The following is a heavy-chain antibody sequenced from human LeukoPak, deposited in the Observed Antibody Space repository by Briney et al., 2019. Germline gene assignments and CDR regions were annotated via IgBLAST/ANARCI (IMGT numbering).Heavy chain of an antibody. CDR1: GFTVSSNY. D-gene: IGHD6-19*01. J-gene: IGHJ4*02. V-gene: IGHV3-66*01. CDR2: IYSGGST. Sequence: GGSLRLSCAASGFTVSSNYMSWVRQAPGKGLEWVSVIYSGGSTYYADSVKGRFTISRDNSKNTLYLQMNSLRAEDTAVYYCASLGTGYSSGWATYYFDYWGRGTLVTVSS. CDR3: ASLGTGYSSGWATYYFDY.